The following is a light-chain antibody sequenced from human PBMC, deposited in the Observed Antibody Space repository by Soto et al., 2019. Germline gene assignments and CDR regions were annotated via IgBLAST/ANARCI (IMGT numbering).Light chain of an antibody. CDR1: QSVDSS. J-gene: IGKJ4*01. CDR3: QQRGSWPQLT. CDR2: DAS. V-gene: IGKV3-11*01. Sequence: DIVLTQSPATLSLSPGERATLSCRASQSVDSSVAWFQQKPGQAPRLLLYDASNRATGIPARFSGSGSGTDFTLTISSLKPEDFAVYYCQQRGSWPQLTFGGGTKVEI.